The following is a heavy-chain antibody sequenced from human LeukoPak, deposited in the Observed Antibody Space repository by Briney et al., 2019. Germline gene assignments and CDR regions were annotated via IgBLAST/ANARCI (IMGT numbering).Heavy chain of an antibody. CDR3: AKGLQWELPFDY. V-gene: IGHV3-23*01. Sequence: GGSLRLSCAASGFTFSSYAMSWVSQAPGKGLEWVSSISGSGGSTYYGDSGKGRFTISRDNSKNTMYVQMNSLRAEDTAVYSCAKGLQWELPFDYWGQGTLVTVSS. J-gene: IGHJ4*02. CDR2: ISGSGGST. CDR1: GFTFSSYA. D-gene: IGHD1-26*01.